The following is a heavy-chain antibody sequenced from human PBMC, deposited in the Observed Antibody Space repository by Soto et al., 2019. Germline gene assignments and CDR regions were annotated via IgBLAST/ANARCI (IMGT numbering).Heavy chain of an antibody. V-gene: IGHV3-7*01. D-gene: IGHD3-10*01. J-gene: IGHJ5*02. CDR3: ERAGFGSGTYALFDP. Sequence: GGSLRLSCAASGFTFSSYWMSWVRQAPGKGLQWVANINEDGSEKYYVDSVKGRFTISRDNAKNSLYLQMNSLRAEDTAVYYCERAGFGSGTYALFDPWGQGTLVTVSS. CDR2: INEDGSEK. CDR1: GFTFSSYW.